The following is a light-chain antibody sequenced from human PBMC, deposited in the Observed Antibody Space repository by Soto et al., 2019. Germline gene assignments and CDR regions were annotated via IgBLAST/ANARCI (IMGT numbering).Light chain of an antibody. V-gene: IGLV7-43*01. J-gene: IGLJ2*01. CDR1: TGEVTSGYF. CDR3: LLYFSGHVRL. CDR2: STS. Sequence: QAVVTQEPSLTVSPGGTVTLTCASSTGEVTSGYFPNWIQQKPGQAPRSLIYSTSNTHSWTPARFSGSLLGGKAALTLSGVQPEDEAEYYCLLYFSGHVRLFGGGTKLTVL.